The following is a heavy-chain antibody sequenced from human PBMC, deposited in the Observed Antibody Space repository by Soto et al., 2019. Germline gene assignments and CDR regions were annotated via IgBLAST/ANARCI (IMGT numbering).Heavy chain of an antibody. D-gene: IGHD3-3*01. Sequence: GGSLRLSCAASGFTFSNAWMNLVRQAPGKGLEWVGRIKSKTDGGTTDYAAPVKGRFTISRDDSKNTLYLQMNSLKTEDTAVYYCTSPPRSGYWPEAYYYYGMDVWGQGTTVTVSS. V-gene: IGHV3-15*07. CDR3: TSPPRSGYWPEAYYYYGMDV. CDR2: IKSKTDGGTT. CDR1: GFTFSNAW. J-gene: IGHJ6*02.